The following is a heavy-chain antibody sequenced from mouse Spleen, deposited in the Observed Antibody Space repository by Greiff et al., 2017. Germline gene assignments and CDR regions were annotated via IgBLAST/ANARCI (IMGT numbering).Heavy chain of an antibody. D-gene: IGHD2-1*01. CDR3: ARTHYGTDY. CDR1: GYTFTSYW. J-gene: IGHJ2*01. Sequence: QVQLKQPGAELVMPGASVKLSCKASGYTFTSYWMHWVKQRPGQGLEWIGEIDPSDSYTNYNQKFKGKATLTVDKSSSTAYMQLSSLTSEDSAVYYCARTHYGTDYWGQGTTLTVSS. V-gene: IGHV1-69*01. CDR2: IDPSDSYT.